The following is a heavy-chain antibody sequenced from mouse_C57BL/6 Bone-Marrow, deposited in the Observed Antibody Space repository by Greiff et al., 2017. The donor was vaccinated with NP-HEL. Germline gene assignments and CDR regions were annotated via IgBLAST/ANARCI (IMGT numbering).Heavy chain of an antibody. CDR2: IRSKSNNYAT. V-gene: IGHV10-1*01. J-gene: IGHJ4*01. Sequence: EVMLVESGGGLVQPKGSLKLSCAASGFSFTTYAMNWVRQAPGKGLEWVARIRSKSNNYATYYADSVKDRFTISRDDSESMLYLQMNNLKPEDTAMYYFVRHTVVEDYAMDYWGQGTSVTVSS. CDR3: VRHTVVEDYAMDY. D-gene: IGHD1-1*01. CDR1: GFSFTTYA.